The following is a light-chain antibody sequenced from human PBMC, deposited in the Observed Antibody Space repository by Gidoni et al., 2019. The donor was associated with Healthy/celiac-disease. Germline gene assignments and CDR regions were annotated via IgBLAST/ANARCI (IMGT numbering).Light chain of an antibody. CDR1: QSVSSY. CDR2: DAS. CDR3: QQRSNWLLT. V-gene: IGKV3-11*01. J-gene: IGKJ4*01. Sequence: LVFTQAPATLSLSPGERATLSCRASQSVSSYLDWYQQKPGQAPRLLIYDASNRATGIPARFSGSGSGTDFTLTISSLEPEDFAVYYCQQRSNWLLTFGGGTKVEIK.